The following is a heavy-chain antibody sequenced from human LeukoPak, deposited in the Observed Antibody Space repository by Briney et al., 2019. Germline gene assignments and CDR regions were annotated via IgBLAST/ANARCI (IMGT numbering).Heavy chain of an antibody. CDR2: IYYSGST. CDR3: ARHPRDGYNPRYFDY. J-gene: IGHJ4*02. Sequence: KTSETLSLTCTVSGGSISSSSYYWGWIRQPPGKGLEWIGSIYYSGSTYYNPSLKSRVTISVDTSKNQFSLKLSSVTAADTAVYYCARHPRDGYNPRYFDYWGQGTLVTVSS. V-gene: IGHV4-39*01. D-gene: IGHD5-24*01. CDR1: GGSISSSSYY.